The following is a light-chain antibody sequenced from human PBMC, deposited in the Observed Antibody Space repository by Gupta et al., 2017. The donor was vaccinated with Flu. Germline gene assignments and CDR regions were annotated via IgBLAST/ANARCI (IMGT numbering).Light chain of an antibody. Sequence: QSALTQPPSASGSPGQSITISCTGTSSDVGGYNFVSWYLHHPGKAPKLVIYEVSKRPSGVPDRFSGSKSGNTASLTVSGLQAEDEADYYCSSYGGNNNLVFGGGTKLTVL. CDR3: SSYGGNNNLV. J-gene: IGLJ3*02. CDR2: EVS. V-gene: IGLV2-8*01. CDR1: SSDVGGYNF.